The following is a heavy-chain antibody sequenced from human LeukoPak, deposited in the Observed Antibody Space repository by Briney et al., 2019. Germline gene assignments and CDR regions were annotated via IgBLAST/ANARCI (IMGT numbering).Heavy chain of an antibody. V-gene: IGHV4-38-2*02. CDR1: GYSISSGYY. J-gene: IGHJ4*02. CDR2: IYHSGYT. CDR3: ARDLNPTHYFDY. Sequence: SETLSLTCNVSGYSISSGYYWAWIRQAPGKGLEWIGSIYHSGYTHYNPSLKGRVTISVDTSKNDFSLKLSSVAAADTAIYYCARDLNPTHYFDYWGQGTLVTVSS.